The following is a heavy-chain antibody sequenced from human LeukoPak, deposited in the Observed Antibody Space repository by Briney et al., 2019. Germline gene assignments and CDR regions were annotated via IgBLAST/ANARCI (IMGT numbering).Heavy chain of an antibody. D-gene: IGHD2-15*01. CDR1: GFSFSDYY. V-gene: IGHV3-11*01. Sequence: GGSLRLSCAASGFSFSDYYMNWIRQAPGKGLEWVSYISSSGSSTYYADSVKGRFTISRENAKNSLYLQMDSLRADDTAVYYCAREVAVAALDYWGQGTLVTVSS. CDR2: ISSSGSST. CDR3: AREVAVAALDY. J-gene: IGHJ4*02.